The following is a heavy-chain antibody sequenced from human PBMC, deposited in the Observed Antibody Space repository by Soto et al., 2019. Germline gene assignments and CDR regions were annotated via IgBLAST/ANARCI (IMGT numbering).Heavy chain of an antibody. V-gene: IGHV1-69*01. CDR1: GGTFSSYA. J-gene: IGHJ6*02. CDR2: IIPISGTA. Sequence: QVQLVQSGAEVKKPGSSVKVSCKASGGTFSSYAISWVRQAPGQGLEWMGVIIPISGTANYAQKFQGRVTITADESTSTAYMELSSLRSEDTAVYYCARSQGSSTSLEIYYYYYYGMAVWGQGTTVTVSS. D-gene: IGHD2-2*01. CDR3: ARSQGSSTSLEIYYYYYYGMAV.